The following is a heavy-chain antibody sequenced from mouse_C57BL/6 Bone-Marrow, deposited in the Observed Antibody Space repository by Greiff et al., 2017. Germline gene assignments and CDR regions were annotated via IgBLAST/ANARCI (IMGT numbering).Heavy chain of an antibody. CDR2: ISDGGSYT. V-gene: IGHV5-4*01. J-gene: IGHJ4*01. Sequence: EVKVVESGGGLVKPGGSLKLSCAASGFTFSSYAMSWVRQTPEKRLEWVATISDGGSYTYYPDNVKGRFTISRDNAKNNLYLQMSHLKSEDTAMYYCARDPGGYYPYYAMDYWGQGTSVTVSS. D-gene: IGHD2-3*01. CDR3: ARDPGGYYPYYAMDY. CDR1: GFTFSSYA.